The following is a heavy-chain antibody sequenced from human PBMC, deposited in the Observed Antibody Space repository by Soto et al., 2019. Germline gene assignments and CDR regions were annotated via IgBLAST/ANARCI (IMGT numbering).Heavy chain of an antibody. Sequence: QVQLVESGGGVVQPGRSLRLSFAPSGLTFSSYGMHWFRQAPGRGLEWVAVISLVGSNKYYADSVKGRFTISRNNSKNTLYLQMNSRRAEDTAVYYCAKGGHLGSGNYYNPYYFDYWGQGTLVTVSS. CDR3: AKGGHLGSGNYYNPYYFDY. J-gene: IGHJ4*02. V-gene: IGHV3-30*18. D-gene: IGHD3-10*01. CDR2: ISLVGSNK. CDR1: GLTFSSYG.